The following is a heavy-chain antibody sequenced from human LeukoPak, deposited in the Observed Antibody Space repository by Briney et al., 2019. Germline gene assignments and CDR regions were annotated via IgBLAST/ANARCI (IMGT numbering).Heavy chain of an antibody. J-gene: IGHJ5*02. Sequence: GGSLRLSCAASGFTCSSYGMHWVRQAPGKGLEWVAVIWYDGSNKYYADSVKGRFTISRDNSKNTLYLQMNSLRAEDTAVYYCARYYDSSGYTWFDPWGQGTLVTVSS. V-gene: IGHV3-33*01. CDR3: ARYYDSSGYTWFDP. CDR2: IWYDGSNK. D-gene: IGHD3-22*01. CDR1: GFTCSSYG.